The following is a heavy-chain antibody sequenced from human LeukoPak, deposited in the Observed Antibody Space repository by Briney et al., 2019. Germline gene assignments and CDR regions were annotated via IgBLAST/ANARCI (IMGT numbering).Heavy chain of an antibody. CDR3: ARQGVRGVLKINWFDR. J-gene: IGHJ5*02. V-gene: IGHV5-51*01. CDR1: GYTFTNYW. Sequence: GESLQISCKASGYTFTNYWIGWVRQMPGKGLEWMGIIYPGDSDTRYSPSFQGQVTTSADKSISTAYLQWSSLKASDTAMYYCARQGVRGVLKINWFDRWGQGTLVTVSS. D-gene: IGHD3-10*01. CDR2: IYPGDSDT.